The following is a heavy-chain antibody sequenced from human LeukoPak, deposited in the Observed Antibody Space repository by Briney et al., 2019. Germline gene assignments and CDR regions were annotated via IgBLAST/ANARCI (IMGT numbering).Heavy chain of an antibody. D-gene: IGHD3-22*01. J-gene: IGHJ3*02. CDR1: GFTFSSYA. CDR2: ISSSGSTI. Sequence: GGSLRLSCAASGFTFSSYAMSWIRQAPGKGLEWVSYISSSGSTIYYADSVKGRFTISRDNAKNSLYLQMNSLRAEDTAVYYCARSGYYFDAFDIWGQGTMVTVSS. CDR3: ARSGYYFDAFDI. V-gene: IGHV3-11*01.